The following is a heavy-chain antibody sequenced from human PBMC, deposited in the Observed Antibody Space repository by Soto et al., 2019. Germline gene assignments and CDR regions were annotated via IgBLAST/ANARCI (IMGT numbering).Heavy chain of an antibody. V-gene: IGHV1-18*04. CDR1: GYTFTSYY. D-gene: IGHD4-17*01. Sequence: ASVKVSCKASGYTFTSYYMHWVRQAPGQGLEWMGWISAYNGNTNYAQKLQGRVTMTTDTSTSTAYMELRSLRSDDTAVYYCARVCYGGKDFDYWGQGTLVTVSS. CDR3: ARVCYGGKDFDY. J-gene: IGHJ4*02. CDR2: ISAYNGNT.